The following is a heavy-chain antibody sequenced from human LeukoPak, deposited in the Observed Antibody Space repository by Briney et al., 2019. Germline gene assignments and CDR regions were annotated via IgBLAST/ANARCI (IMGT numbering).Heavy chain of an antibody. Sequence: PSETLSLTCTVSGGSISSSFWSWVRQPAGKGLEWIGRINSSGTGNYNPSLTSRVTMSVDTSKNQFSLKLRSVTAADTAVYYCARVQRGYTSPTVWGQGTLVTVSS. V-gene: IGHV4-4*07. CDR3: ARVQRGYTSPTV. CDR2: INSSGTG. CDR1: GGSISSSF. D-gene: IGHD6-19*01. J-gene: IGHJ4*02.